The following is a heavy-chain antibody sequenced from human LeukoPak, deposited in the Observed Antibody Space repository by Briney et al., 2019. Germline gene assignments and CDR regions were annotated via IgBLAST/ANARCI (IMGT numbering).Heavy chain of an antibody. V-gene: IGHV3-11*04. J-gene: IGHJ4*02. CDR3: AVDPLEMATITDY. CDR2: MSSSGSTI. D-gene: IGHD5-24*01. Sequence: MSSSGSTIYYADSVKGRFTISRDNAKNSLYLQMNSLRAEDTAVYYCAVDPLEMATITDYWGQGTLVTVSS.